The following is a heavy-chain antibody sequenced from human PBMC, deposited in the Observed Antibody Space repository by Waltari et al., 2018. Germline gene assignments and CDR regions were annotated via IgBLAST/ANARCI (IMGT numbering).Heavy chain of an antibody. CDR1: GYTITGYY. V-gene: IGHV1-2*06. J-gene: IGHJ5*02. Sequence: QVQLVQSGAEVKKPRASVQVSCKASGYTITGYYIHWVRQAPGQGLEWMGRINPKSGGTNYAEKFQGRVTMTRDTSISTAYMELRRLRSDDTAVYYCARGDGYTDNWLDPWGQGTLVTVSS. CDR2: INPKSGGT. D-gene: IGHD5-12*01. CDR3: ARGDGYTDNWLDP.